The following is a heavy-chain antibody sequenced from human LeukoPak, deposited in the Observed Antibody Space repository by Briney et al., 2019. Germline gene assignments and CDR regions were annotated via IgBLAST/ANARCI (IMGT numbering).Heavy chain of an antibody. Sequence: SETLSLTCTVSGGSLSSGSYYWSWIRQPPGKGLEWIGYIYYSGSTNYNPSLKSRVTISVDTSKNQFSLKLSSVTAADTAVYYCARESTAAGAFDYWGQGTLVTVSS. CDR3: ARESTAAGAFDY. V-gene: IGHV4-61*01. CDR2: IYYSGST. D-gene: IGHD6-13*01. J-gene: IGHJ4*02. CDR1: GGSLSSGSYY.